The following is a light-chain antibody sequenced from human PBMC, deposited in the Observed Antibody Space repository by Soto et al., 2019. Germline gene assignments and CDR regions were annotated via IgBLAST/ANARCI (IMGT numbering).Light chain of an antibody. CDR2: GAS. CDR3: QQYGSSPLT. CDR1: QSVTSRY. Sequence: ENVLTQSPGTLSLSPGERATISCRASQSVTSRYLACYQQKPGQAPRLLIYGASSRATGIPDRFSGSGSGTDFTLTISRLEPEDFAVYYCQQYGSSPLTFGQGTKVEIK. V-gene: IGKV3-20*01. J-gene: IGKJ1*01.